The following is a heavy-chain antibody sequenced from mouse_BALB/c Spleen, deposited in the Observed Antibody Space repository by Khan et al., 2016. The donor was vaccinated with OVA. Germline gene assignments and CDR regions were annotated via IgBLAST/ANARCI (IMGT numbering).Heavy chain of an antibody. J-gene: IGHJ3*01. D-gene: IGHD2-14*01. CDR1: GYTFTSYT. CDR3: ARVGAYYRNDGWFAY. V-gene: IGHV1-4*01. CDR2: INPSSGYT. Sequence: VELVESGAELARPGASVKMSCKASGYTFTSYTIHWIKQRPGQGLVWIGYINPSSGYTNYNQKFKDKATLTADKSSTTAYMQLSSLTSDDSAVYYCARVGAYYRNDGWFAYWGQGTLVTVSA.